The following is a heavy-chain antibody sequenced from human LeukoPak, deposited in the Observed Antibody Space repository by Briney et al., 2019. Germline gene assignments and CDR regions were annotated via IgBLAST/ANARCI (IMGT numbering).Heavy chain of an antibody. CDR3: ARHDCHSNSDAFDV. V-gene: IGHV3-30-3*01. D-gene: IGHD2/OR15-2a*01. CDR2: ISHDGGNI. J-gene: IGHJ3*01. Sequence: GRSLRLSCAASGFRFSSYAMHWVRQVPGKGLEWVALISHDGGNIHYADSVKGQFTISRDNSKNTLFLQMDSLRDEDTAVYYCARHDCHSNSDAFDVWGQGTMVTVSS. CDR1: GFRFSSYA.